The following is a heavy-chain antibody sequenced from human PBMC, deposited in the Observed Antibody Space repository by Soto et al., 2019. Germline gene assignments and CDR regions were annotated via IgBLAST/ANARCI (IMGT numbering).Heavy chain of an antibody. J-gene: IGHJ6*02. CDR2: ISYDGSNK. CDR1: GYTFSRYG. D-gene: IGHD3-22*01. V-gene: IGHV3-30*18. CDR3: AKAIVADHYYYGMDV. Sequence: QVQLVESGGGVLQPGKSLRLSCAASGYTFSRYGMHWVRQAPGKGLEWVAVISYDGSNKFYGDSVKGRFTISRDNSKNTLYLQMDSLRGEDTAVYYCAKAIVADHYYYGMDVWGQVTTATVSS.